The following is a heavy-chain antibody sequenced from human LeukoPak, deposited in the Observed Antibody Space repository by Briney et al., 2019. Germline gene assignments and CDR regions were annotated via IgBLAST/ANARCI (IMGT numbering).Heavy chain of an antibody. D-gene: IGHD4-11*01. CDR1: GFTFSSYS. V-gene: IGHV3-21*01. Sequence: GGSLRLSCAASGFTFSSYSMNWVRQAPGKGLEWVSSISSSSSYIYYADSVKGRFTISRDNAKNSLYLQMNSLRAEDTAVYYCARADDHSNYEVDYWGQGTLVTVSS. CDR2: ISSSSSYI. CDR3: ARADDHSNYEVDY. J-gene: IGHJ4*02.